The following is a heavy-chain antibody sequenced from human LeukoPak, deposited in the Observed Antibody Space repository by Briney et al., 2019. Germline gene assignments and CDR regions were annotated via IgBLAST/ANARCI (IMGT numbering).Heavy chain of an antibody. J-gene: IGHJ5*02. CDR3: AREEAAAGNNNWFDP. Sequence: ASVKVSCTASGYTFTSYGISWVRQAPGQGLEWMGWISAYNGNTNYAQKLQGRVTMTTDTSTSTAYMELRSLRSDDTAVYYCAREEAAAGNNNWFDPWGQGTLVTVSS. D-gene: IGHD6-13*01. CDR1: GYTFTSYG. CDR2: ISAYNGNT. V-gene: IGHV1-18*01.